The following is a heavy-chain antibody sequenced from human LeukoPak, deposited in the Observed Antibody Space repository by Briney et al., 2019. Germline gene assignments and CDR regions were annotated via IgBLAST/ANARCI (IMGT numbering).Heavy chain of an antibody. J-gene: IGHJ6*03. CDR2: ISSNGGST. V-gene: IGHV3-64*01. D-gene: IGHD3-16*01. CDR3: ARDLPRGENYYYYYMDV. CDR1: GFTFSSYA. Sequence: PGGSLRLSCAASGFTFSSYAMHWVRQAPGKGLEYVSAISSNGGSTYYANSVKGRFTISRDNSKNTLYLQMGSLRAEDMAVYYCARDLPRGENYYYYYMDVWGKGTTVTVSS.